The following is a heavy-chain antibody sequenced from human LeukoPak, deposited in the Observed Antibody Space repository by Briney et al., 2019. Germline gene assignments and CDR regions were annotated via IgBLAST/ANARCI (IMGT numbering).Heavy chain of an antibody. V-gene: IGHV4-59*08. CDR1: GGSISTYY. Sequence: SETLSLTCTVSGGSISTYYWGWIRQPPGKGLEWIGYIYYSGSTNYNPSLKSRVTISVDTSKNQFSLKLSSVTAADTAVYYCARQQWLEQDAFDIWGQGTMVTVSS. CDR2: IYYSGST. D-gene: IGHD6-19*01. J-gene: IGHJ3*02. CDR3: ARQQWLEQDAFDI.